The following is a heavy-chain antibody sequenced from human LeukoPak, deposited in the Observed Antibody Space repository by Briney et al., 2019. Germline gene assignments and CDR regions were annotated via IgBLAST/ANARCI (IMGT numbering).Heavy chain of an antibody. CDR1: GYSFSGYW. V-gene: IGHV5-51*01. Sequence: GESLKISCKGSGYSFSGYWIGWVRQMPGKGLEWMGIIYPGDSDTRYSPSFQGQVTISADKSISTAYLQWSSLKASDTAMYYCARQGVGYCSSTSCFWFDPWGQGTLVTVSS. CDR3: ARQGVGYCSSTSCFWFDP. J-gene: IGHJ5*02. D-gene: IGHD2-2*01. CDR2: IYPGDSDT.